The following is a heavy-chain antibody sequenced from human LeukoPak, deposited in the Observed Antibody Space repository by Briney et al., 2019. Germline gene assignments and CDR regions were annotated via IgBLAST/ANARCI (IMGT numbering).Heavy chain of an antibody. CDR2: VNYSGST. D-gene: IGHD3-3*01. Sequence: SETLSLTCTVSGGSINSYFWTWIRQPPGKGLEWIGEVNYSGSTNYNPSLKSRVSISVDTSKSQFFLKLTSVTAADTAVYYCGREVVLLTTFGVAPRGRWVEPWGEGNLVTVSS. J-gene: IGHJ5*02. V-gene: IGHV4-59*01. CDR3: GREVVLLTTFGVAPRGRWVEP. CDR1: GGSINSYF.